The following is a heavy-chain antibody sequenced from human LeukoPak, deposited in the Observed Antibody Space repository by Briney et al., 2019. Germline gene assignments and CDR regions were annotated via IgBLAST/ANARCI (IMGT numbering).Heavy chain of an antibody. D-gene: IGHD6-13*01. J-gene: IGHJ4*02. CDR2: IYVSGST. Sequence: PSETLSLTCTVSGGSIRSQYWSWIRQPAGRGLEWLGRIYVSGSTNYSPSLKSRVTMSLDTSKNQFSLKLFSVTAADTAVYFCARDVSSWPFFDSWGQGTQVTVSS. V-gene: IGHV4-4*07. CDR1: GGSIRSQY. CDR3: ARDVSSWPFFDS.